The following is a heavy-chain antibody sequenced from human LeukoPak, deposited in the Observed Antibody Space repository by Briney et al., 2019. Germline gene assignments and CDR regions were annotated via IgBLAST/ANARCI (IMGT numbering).Heavy chain of an antibody. V-gene: IGHV3-23*01. J-gene: IGHJ2*01. CDR2: ISGSGGST. D-gene: IGHD3-10*01. Sequence: PGGSLRLSCAASGFTFSNYAMSWVRQAPGKGLEWVSAISGSGGSTYYADSVKGRFTISRDNSKNTLYLQMNSLRAEDTAVYYCAKDPIPLLWFGESFDLWGRGTLVTVSS. CDR3: AKDPIPLLWFGESFDL. CDR1: GFTFSNYA.